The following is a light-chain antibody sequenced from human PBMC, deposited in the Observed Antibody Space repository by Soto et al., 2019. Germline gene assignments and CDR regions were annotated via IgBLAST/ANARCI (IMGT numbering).Light chain of an antibody. CDR1: KLGDKY. CDR3: QAWDSSTAV. CDR2: QDG. J-gene: IGLJ2*01. Sequence: SYELTQPPSVSVSPGQTASITCSGDKLGDKYACWYQQKPGQSPVLVIYQDGRRHSGIPERFSGSNSGNTATLTISGTQATDEADYYCQAWDSSTAVFGGGPKLTVL. V-gene: IGLV3-1*01.